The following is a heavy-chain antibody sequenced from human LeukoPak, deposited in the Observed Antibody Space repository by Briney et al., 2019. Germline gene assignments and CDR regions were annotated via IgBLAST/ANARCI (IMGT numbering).Heavy chain of an antibody. V-gene: IGHV3-23*01. J-gene: IGHJ4*02. CDR3: APVDTAMVDY. D-gene: IGHD5-18*01. Sequence: GGTLRLSCAASGFTFSSYGMSWVRQAPGKGLEWVSGISSIDGSTYYADSVKGRFTVSRDNSKNTLYLQMNSLRAEDTAVYYCAPVDTAMVDYWGQGTLVTVSS. CDR1: GFTFSSYG. CDR2: ISSIDGST.